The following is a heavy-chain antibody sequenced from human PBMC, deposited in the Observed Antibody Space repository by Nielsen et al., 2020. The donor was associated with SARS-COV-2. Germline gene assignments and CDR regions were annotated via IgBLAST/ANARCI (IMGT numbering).Heavy chain of an antibody. V-gene: IGHV4-39*01. Sequence: SETLSLTCTVSGDSISSSSDYWGWIRQPPGKGLEWIGSIYYSGSSNYNPSLKSRVTLSVDTSKNQFSLKLGSVTAADTAVYYCARRLNPGCEFDYWGQGTLVTVSS. CDR3: ARRLNPGCEFDY. J-gene: IGHJ4*02. CDR1: GDSISSSSDY. D-gene: IGHD1-14*01. CDR2: IYYSGSS.